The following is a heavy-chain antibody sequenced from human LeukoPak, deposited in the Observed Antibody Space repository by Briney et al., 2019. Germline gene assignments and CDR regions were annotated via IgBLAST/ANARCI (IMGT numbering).Heavy chain of an antibody. CDR2: IYYSGST. J-gene: IGHJ6*03. D-gene: IGHD3-10*01. CDR1: GGSISSYY. CDR3: AKDLHSWFGELGSRPLKNPYYMDV. Sequence: TSETLSLTCTVSGGSISSYYWSWLRQPPGKGLEWIGYIYYSGSTNYNPSLKSRVTISVDTSKNQFSLKLSSVTAADTAVYYCAKDLHSWFGELGSRPLKNPYYMDVWGKGTTVTVSS. V-gene: IGHV4-59*01.